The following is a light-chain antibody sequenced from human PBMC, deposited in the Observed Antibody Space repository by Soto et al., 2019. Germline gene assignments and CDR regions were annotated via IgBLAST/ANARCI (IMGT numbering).Light chain of an antibody. CDR1: QRVPTGQ. V-gene: IGKV3D-20*01. J-gene: IGKJ3*01. CDR2: DAS. CDR3: QQYGDSPLT. Sequence: EIVLTQSPATLSLSPGDRATLSCGASQRVPTGQLAWYQQKPGLAPRLLIYDASTRATGIPDRFSGSGSGTDFTLTISRLEPEDFAVYYCQQYGDSPLTFGPGTKVDIK.